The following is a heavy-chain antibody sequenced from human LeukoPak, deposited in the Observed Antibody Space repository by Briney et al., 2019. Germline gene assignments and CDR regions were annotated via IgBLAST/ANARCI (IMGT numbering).Heavy chain of an antibody. CDR3: ARSYGGNSDWFDP. V-gene: IGHV1-69*13. D-gene: IGHD4-23*01. CDR1: GYTFTSYA. J-gene: IGHJ5*02. Sequence: GASVKVSCKASGYTFTSYAISWVRQAPGQGLEWMGGVIPIFGTANYAQKFQGRVTITADESTSTAYMELSSLRSEDTAVYYCARSYGGNSDWFDPWGQGTLVTVSS. CDR2: VIPIFGTA.